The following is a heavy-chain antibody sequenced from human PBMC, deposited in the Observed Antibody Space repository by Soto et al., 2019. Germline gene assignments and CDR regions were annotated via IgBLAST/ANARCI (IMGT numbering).Heavy chain of an antibody. CDR2: IIPIFGTA. D-gene: IGHD6-19*01. CDR1: GGTFSSYA. J-gene: IGHJ6*02. V-gene: IGHV1-69*13. CDR3: ARDRSIAVAGTTPYYYYGMDV. Sequence: GASVKVSCKASGGTFSSYAISWVRQAPGQGLEWMGGIIPIFGTANYARKFQGRVTITADESTSPAYMELSSLRSEDTAVYYCARDRSIAVAGTTPYYYYGMDVWGQGTTVTVSS.